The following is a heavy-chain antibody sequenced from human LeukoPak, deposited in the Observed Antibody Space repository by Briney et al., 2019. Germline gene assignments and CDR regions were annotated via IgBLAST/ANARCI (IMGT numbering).Heavy chain of an antibody. CDR2: IDHSGST. J-gene: IGHJ4*02. CDR3: ARAGQSNWDYDY. V-gene: IGHV4-34*01. D-gene: IGHD1-7*01. CDR1: VGSFSGYY. Sequence: SETLSLTCAVYVGSFSGYYWTWIRQAPGKGLEWIGEIDHSGSTKYNPSLKSRVTISVDTSKNQFSLKLTSVTAADTAVYYCARAGQSNWDYDYWGPGTPVTVSS.